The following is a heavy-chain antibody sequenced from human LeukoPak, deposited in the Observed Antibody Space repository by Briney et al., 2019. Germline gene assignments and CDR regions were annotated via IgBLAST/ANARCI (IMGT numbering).Heavy chain of an antibody. Sequence: GGSLRLSCAASGFTFINYWMSWVRQAPGKGLEWVGNINQDGSEKYYGDSVKDRFTISRDNAKNSLYLQMDSLRAEDAAVYYCTRENWHLDYWGQGNLVTVSS. V-gene: IGHV3-7*01. CDR1: GFTFINYW. CDR3: TRENWHLDY. CDR2: INQDGSEK. J-gene: IGHJ4*02.